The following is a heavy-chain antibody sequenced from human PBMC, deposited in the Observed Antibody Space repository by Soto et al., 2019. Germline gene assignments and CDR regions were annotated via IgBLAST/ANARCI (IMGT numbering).Heavy chain of an antibody. V-gene: IGHV4-34*01. CDR1: GGSFSGYY. CDR3: ARGRGYCSSTSCYGAKFYYMDV. Sequence: QVQLQQWGAGLLKPSETLSLTCAVYGGSFSGYYWSWIRQPPGKGLEWIGEINHSGSTNYNPSLKSRVTISVDTSKNQFSLKLSSVTAADTAVYYCARGRGYCSSTSCYGAKFYYMDVWGKGTTVTVSS. D-gene: IGHD2-2*01. J-gene: IGHJ6*03. CDR2: INHSGST.